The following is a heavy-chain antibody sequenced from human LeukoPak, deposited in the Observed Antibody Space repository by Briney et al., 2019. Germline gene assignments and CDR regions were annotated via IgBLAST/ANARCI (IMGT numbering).Heavy chain of an antibody. CDR2: ISGSGGST. D-gene: IGHD3-22*01. CDR1: GFTFSSYW. Sequence: PGGSLRLSCAASGFTFSSYWMHWVRQAPGKGLEWVSAISGSGGSTYYADSVKGRFTISRDNSKNTLYLQMNSLRAEDTAVYYCANHYYDSSLGAFDIWGQGTMVTVSS. CDR3: ANHYYDSSLGAFDI. J-gene: IGHJ3*02. V-gene: IGHV3-23*01.